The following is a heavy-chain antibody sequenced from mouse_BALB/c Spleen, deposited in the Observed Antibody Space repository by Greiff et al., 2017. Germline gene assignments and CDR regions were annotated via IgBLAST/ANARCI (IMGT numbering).Heavy chain of an antibody. CDR1: GYTFTSYV. CDR2: INPYNDGT. Sequence: EVQLVESGPELVKPGASVKMSCKASGYTFTSYVMHWVKQKPGQGLEWIGYINPYNDGTKYNEKFKGKATLTSDKSSSTAYMELSSLTSEDSAVYYCARGEDYGNYVAWFAYWGQGTLVTVSA. J-gene: IGHJ3*01. CDR3: ARGEDYGNYVAWFAY. V-gene: IGHV1-14*01. D-gene: IGHD2-1*01.